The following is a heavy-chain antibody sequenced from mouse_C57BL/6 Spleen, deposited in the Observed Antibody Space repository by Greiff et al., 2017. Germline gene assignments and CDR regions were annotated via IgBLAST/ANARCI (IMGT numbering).Heavy chain of an antibody. D-gene: IGHD1-1*01. J-gene: IGHJ2*01. Sequence: QVQLQQPGAELVKPGASVKLSCKASGYTFTSYWMHWVKQRPGQGLEWIGMIHPNSGSTNYNEKFKSKATLTVDKSSSTAYMQLSSLTSEDSAVYYCAREFITTVVPYFDYWGQGTTLTVSS. V-gene: IGHV1-64*01. CDR3: AREFITTVVPYFDY. CDR1: GYTFTSYW. CDR2: IHPNSGST.